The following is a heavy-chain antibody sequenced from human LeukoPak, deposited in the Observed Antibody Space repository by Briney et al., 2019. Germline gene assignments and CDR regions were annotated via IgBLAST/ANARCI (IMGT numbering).Heavy chain of an antibody. CDR2: IYSDNT. Sequence: GGSLRLSCTVSGFTVSSNSMSWVRQAPGKGLEWVSFIYSDNTHYSDSVKGRFTISRDNSKNTLYLQMNSLRAEDTAVYYCARDEQTTLYAFDIWGQGTMVTVPS. D-gene: IGHD1-1*01. CDR1: GFTVSSNS. V-gene: IGHV3-53*01. CDR3: ARDEQTTLYAFDI. J-gene: IGHJ3*02.